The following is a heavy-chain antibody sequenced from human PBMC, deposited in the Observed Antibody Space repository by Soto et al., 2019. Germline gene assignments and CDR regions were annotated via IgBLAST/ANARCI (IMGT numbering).Heavy chain of an antibody. CDR3: ARAQVVTTSRDYYYYGMDV. Sequence: SVKVACNASGGPFISYAIIWVRQAPGQGLEWMGGIIPIFGTANYAQKFQGRVTITADESTSTAYMELSSLRSEDTAVYYCARAQVVTTSRDYYYYGMDVWGQGTTVTVPS. D-gene: IGHD3-22*01. CDR1: GGPFISYA. J-gene: IGHJ6*02. CDR2: IIPIFGTA. V-gene: IGHV1-69*01.